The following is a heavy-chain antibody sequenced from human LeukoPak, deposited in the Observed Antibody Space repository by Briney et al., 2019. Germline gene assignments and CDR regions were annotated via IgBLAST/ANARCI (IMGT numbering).Heavy chain of an antibody. CDR3: ARGGYGSGFDY. D-gene: IGHD3-10*01. J-gene: IGHJ4*02. CDR1: GGSTSSGSYY. Sequence: SETLSLTCTVSGGSTSSGSYYWSWIRQPAGKGLEWIGRIYTSGSTNYNPSLKSRVTISVDTSKNQFSLKLSSVTAADTAVYYCARGGYGSGFDYWGQGTLVTVSS. V-gene: IGHV4-61*02. CDR2: IYTSGST.